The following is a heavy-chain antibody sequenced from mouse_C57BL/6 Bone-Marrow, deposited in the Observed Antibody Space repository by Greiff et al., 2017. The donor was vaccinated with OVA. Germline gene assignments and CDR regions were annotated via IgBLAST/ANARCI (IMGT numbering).Heavy chain of an antibody. CDR1: GYTFTDYN. D-gene: IGHD2-1*01. V-gene: IGHV1-18*01. Sequence: VQLQQSGPELVKPGASVKIPCKASGYTFTDYNMDWVKQSHGKSLEWIGDINPNNGGTIYNQKFKGKATLTVDKSSSTAYMELRSLTSEDTAVYYCARRVYYGPYWYFDVWGTGTTVTVSS. CDR3: ARRVYYGPYWYFDV. J-gene: IGHJ1*03. CDR2: INPNNGGT.